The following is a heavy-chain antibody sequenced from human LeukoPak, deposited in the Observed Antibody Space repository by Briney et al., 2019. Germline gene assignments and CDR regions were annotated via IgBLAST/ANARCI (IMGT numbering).Heavy chain of an antibody. CDR1: GASISSGNYF. CDR2: IYYSGST. J-gene: IGHJ4*02. V-gene: IGHV4-30-4*01. CDR3: ARDPTPLYGSGSCFFDY. D-gene: IGHD3-10*01. Sequence: SETLSLTCTVSGASISSGNYFWSWIRQPPGKGLEWIGYIYYSGSTYYNPSLKSRVTISVDTSKNQLSLKLTSVTAADTAVYYCARDPTPLYGSGSCFFDYWGQGILVTVSS.